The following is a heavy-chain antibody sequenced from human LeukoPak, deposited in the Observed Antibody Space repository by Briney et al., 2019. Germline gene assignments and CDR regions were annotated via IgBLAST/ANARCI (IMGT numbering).Heavy chain of an antibody. Sequence: GGSLRLSCTASGFTFGDYAMSWFRQAPGKGLEWVGFIRSKAYGGTTEYAASVKGRFTISRDDSKSIAYLQMNSLKTEDTAVYYCTTGDPYGSGSSFDYWGQGTLVTVSS. CDR3: TTGDPYGSGSSFDY. CDR1: GFTFGDYA. J-gene: IGHJ4*02. D-gene: IGHD3-10*01. V-gene: IGHV3-49*03. CDR2: IRSKAYGGTT.